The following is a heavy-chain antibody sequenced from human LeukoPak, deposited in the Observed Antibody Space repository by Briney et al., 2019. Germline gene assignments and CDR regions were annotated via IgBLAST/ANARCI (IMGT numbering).Heavy chain of an antibody. CDR2: ISSGGATI. D-gene: IGHD2-2*01. CDR3: ARDRCGNTCYRGDAFDI. V-gene: IGHV3-48*01. CDR1: GFTFSSFN. Sequence: GGSLRLSCAASGFTFSSFNMNWVRQSPGKGLEWISYISSGGATIFYAGSVKGRFTISRDNAKNSVYLQMTNVRAEDTAVYYCARDRCGNTCYRGDAFDIWGQGTMVTVSS. J-gene: IGHJ3*02.